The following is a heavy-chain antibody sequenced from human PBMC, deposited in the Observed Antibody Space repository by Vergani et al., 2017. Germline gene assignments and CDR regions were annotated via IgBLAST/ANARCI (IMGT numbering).Heavy chain of an antibody. V-gene: IGHV1-69*13. D-gene: IGHD2-15*01. CDR1: GGTFSTYA. J-gene: IGHJ4*02. CDR3: ARDRRYCSGGSCYLDY. CDR2: LIPIFGTT. Sequence: QVQLVQSGAEVKKPGSSVKVPCKASGGTFSTYAISWVRQAPGQGLEWMGRLIPIFGTTNYAQNFQGRVTITADESTSTAYMELSSLRSEDTAVYYCARDRRYCSGGSCYLDYWGQGTLITVSS.